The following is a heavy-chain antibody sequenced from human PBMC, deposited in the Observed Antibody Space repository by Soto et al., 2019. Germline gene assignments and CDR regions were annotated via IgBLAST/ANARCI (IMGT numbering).Heavy chain of an antibody. CDR2: ISWNSGSI. D-gene: IGHD3-22*01. V-gene: IGHV3-9*01. CDR1: GFTFDDYA. Sequence: GGSLRLSCVASGFTFDDYAMHWVRQAPGKGLEWVSGISWNSGSIGYADSVKGRFTISRDNAKNTVYLQMSSLRVEDTAVYYCVKGEYYYDSSGYYPFDYWGQGTLVTVSS. CDR3: VKGEYYYDSSGYYPFDY. J-gene: IGHJ4*02.